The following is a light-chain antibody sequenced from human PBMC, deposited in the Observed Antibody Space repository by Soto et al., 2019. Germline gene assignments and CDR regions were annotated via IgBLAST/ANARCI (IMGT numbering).Light chain of an antibody. J-gene: IGKJ4*01. V-gene: IGKV1-39*01. CDR3: QQSFGVSQFT. CDR2: AAS. CDR1: QSISVY. Sequence: DIQMTQSPSSLSASVVDRVTIACRASQSISVYLNWFQQKPGKAPKLLIYAASTLQSGVPSRFSGSGSGTDFTLTISSLQPEDFATYFCQQSFGVSQFTFGGGTKVDIK.